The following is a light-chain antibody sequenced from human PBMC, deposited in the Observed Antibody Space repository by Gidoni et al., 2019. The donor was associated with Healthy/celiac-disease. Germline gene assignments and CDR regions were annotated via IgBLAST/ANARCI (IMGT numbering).Light chain of an antibody. Sequence: EIVLTQSPGSLSLSPGEIATLSCRSSQSVISSYLAWYQQKPGQAPRLLIYGASSMATGIPDRFSGSGSGTDFTLTISRLEPEDFAVYYCQQYGSSPWTFGQGTKVEIK. CDR3: QQYGSSPWT. V-gene: IGKV3-20*01. CDR1: QSVISSY. J-gene: IGKJ1*01. CDR2: GAS.